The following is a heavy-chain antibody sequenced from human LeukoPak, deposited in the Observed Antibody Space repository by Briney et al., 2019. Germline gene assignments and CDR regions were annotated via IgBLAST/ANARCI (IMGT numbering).Heavy chain of an antibody. D-gene: IGHD3-16*01. CDR2: INWNGGST. V-gene: IGHV3-20*01. CDR3: AGGRGAPLHN. J-gene: IGHJ4*02. Sequence: PGGSLRLSCAASGFTFDDYGMSWVRQAPGKGLEWVSGINWNGGSTGYADSVKGRFTISRDNAKNSLYLQMNSLRAEDTALYHCAGGRGAPLHNGGKGTLVTVSS. CDR1: GFTFDDYG.